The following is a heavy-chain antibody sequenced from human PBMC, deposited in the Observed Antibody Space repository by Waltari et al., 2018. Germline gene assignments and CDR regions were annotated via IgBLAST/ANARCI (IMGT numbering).Heavy chain of an antibody. CDR2: IYHSGGT. CDR3: AGPLNDLYYFDY. Sequence: QVQLQESGPGLVKPSETLSLTCAVSGYSISSGYYWGWIRQPPGKGLEGIGSIYHSGGTYYNPSLKSRVTISVDTSKNQFSLKLSSVTAADTAVYYCAGPLNDLYYFDYWGQGTLVTVSS. V-gene: IGHV4-38-2*01. J-gene: IGHJ4*02. D-gene: IGHD3-9*01. CDR1: GYSISSGYY.